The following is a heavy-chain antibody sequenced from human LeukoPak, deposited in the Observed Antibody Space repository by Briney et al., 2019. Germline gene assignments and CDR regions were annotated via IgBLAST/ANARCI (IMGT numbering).Heavy chain of an antibody. Sequence: TGGSLRLSCVASGFTFSSYRMYWVRQGPGKGLVWVSRIYSDGSSTSYADSVKGRSTISRDNANNTLYLQMNSLRAEDTAVYYCSRELGGRYYDSWGQGTLVTVSS. V-gene: IGHV3-74*01. CDR3: SRELGGRYYDS. CDR2: IYSDGSST. CDR1: GFTFSSYR. J-gene: IGHJ4*02. D-gene: IGHD3-22*01.